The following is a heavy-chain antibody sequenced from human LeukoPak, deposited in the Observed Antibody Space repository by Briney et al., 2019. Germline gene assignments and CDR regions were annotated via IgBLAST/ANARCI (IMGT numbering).Heavy chain of an antibody. Sequence: GGSLRLSCTASGFTFNNYAMSWVRQAPGKGLEWVSAISGSGGSTYYADSVKGRFTISRDNSKNTLYLQMNSLRAEDTAVYYCAKGSGYFDWLLTYYFDYWGQGTLVTVSS. CDR1: GFTFNNYA. CDR3: AKGSGYFDWLLTYYFDY. J-gene: IGHJ4*02. V-gene: IGHV3-23*01. D-gene: IGHD3-9*01. CDR2: ISGSGGST.